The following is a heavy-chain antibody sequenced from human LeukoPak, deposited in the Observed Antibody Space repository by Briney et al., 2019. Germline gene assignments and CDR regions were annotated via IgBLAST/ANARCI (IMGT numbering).Heavy chain of an antibody. CDR1: GGSVSNGSYY. D-gene: IGHD6-19*01. J-gene: IGHJ4*02. Sequence: SETLSLTCTVSGGSVSNGSYYWGWIRRPPGKGLEWIGSIYYGVRTYYNPSLKSRVTISVDTSKNQFSLKLVSVTAADTAVFFCARHTIPVAGLSIDYWGQGTLVTVSS. V-gene: IGHV4-39*01. CDR3: ARHTIPVAGLSIDY. CDR2: IYYGVRT.